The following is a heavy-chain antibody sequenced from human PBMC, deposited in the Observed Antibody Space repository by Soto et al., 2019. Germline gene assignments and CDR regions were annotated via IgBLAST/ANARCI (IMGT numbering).Heavy chain of an antibody. Sequence: QVQLQQWGAGLLKPSETLSLTCAVYGGSFSGYYWSWFRQPPGKGLEWIGEINHSGSTNYNPSLKSRVTISVDTAKHQFSLKLSSVTAADTAVYYCARAGCSGGSCYSSDYNFDYWGQGTLVTVSS. J-gene: IGHJ4*02. V-gene: IGHV4-34*01. D-gene: IGHD2-15*01. CDR3: ARAGCSGGSCYSSDYNFDY. CDR2: INHSGST. CDR1: GGSFSGYY.